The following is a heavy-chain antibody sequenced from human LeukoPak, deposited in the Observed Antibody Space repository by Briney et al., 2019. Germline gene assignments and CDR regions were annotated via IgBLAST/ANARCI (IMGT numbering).Heavy chain of an antibody. D-gene: IGHD6-6*01. V-gene: IGHV4-4*09. CDR3: ATGSRLAARRRTPLDV. J-gene: IGHJ6*04. Sequence: SETLSLTCTVSGGSVSSYYWSWIRQPPGKGLEWIGYIYTSGSTNYNPSLKSRVTISVDTSKNQFSVELGSVTAADTAVYFCATGSRLAARRRTPLDVWGKGTTVTVSS. CDR2: IYTSGST. CDR1: GGSVSSYY.